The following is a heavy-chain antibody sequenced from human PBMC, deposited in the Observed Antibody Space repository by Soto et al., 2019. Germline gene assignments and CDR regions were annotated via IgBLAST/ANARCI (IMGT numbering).Heavy chain of an antibody. D-gene: IGHD3-22*01. CDR2: IIPIFGTA. J-gene: IGHJ4*02. CDR1: GGTFISYA. Sequence: SVEVSFRASGGTFISYAISWVRQAPGQGLEWMGGIIPIFGTANYAQKFQGRVTITADESTSTAYMELSSLRSEDTAVYYCARAPFPYYYDSSGYYFPTYYFDYWGQGTLVTVSS. V-gene: IGHV1-69*13. CDR3: ARAPFPYYYDSSGYYFPTYYFDY.